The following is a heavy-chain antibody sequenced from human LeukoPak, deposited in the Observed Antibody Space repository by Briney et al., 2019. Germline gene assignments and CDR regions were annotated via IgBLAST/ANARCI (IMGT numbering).Heavy chain of an antibody. CDR3: AREGPGDAIDY. V-gene: IGHV3-48*02. CDR1: GFTFSRHW. D-gene: IGHD4-17*01. CDR2: IGRGTTPI. J-gene: IGHJ4*02. Sequence: GGSLRLSCAASGFTFSRHWMTWVRQAPGKGLEWVSYIGRGTTPIYYADSVKGRFTISRDEATNSLFLQMNSLRDEDTAVYYCAREGPGDAIDYWGQGALVSVSS.